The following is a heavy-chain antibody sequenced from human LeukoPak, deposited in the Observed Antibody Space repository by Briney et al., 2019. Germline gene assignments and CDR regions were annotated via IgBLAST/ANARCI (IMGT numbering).Heavy chain of an antibody. CDR1: GFTVSSNY. V-gene: IGHV3-66*01. J-gene: IGHJ6*03. CDR2: IYSGGST. Sequence: GGSLRLSCAASGFTVSSNYMSWVRQAPGKGLEWVSVIYSGGSTYYADSVKGRFTISRDNSKNTLYLQMNSLRAEDTAVYYCAKALDPYYYYYYMDVWGKGTTVTISS. CDR3: AKALDPYYYYYYMDV.